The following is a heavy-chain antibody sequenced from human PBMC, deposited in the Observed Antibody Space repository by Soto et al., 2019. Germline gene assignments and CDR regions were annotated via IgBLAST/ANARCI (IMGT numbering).Heavy chain of an antibody. CDR2: INHSGGT. CDR3: ARGIRLGASSHGDWLDA. V-gene: IGHV4-34*01. CDR1: GGSFSGYY. D-gene: IGHD3-16*01. Sequence: SETLSLTCAVYGGSFSGYYWSWIRQPPGKGLEWIGEINHSGGTNYNPSLKSRVTISVDTSKNQFSLKLSSVTAADTAVYYCARGIRLGASSHGDWLDAGGQGTLVTVSS. J-gene: IGHJ5*02.